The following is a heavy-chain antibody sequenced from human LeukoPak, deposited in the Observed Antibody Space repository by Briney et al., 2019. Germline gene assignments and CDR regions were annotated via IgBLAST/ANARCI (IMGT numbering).Heavy chain of an antibody. CDR1: GFTFSSYG. V-gene: IGHV3-30*18. CDR2: ISYDGSNK. D-gene: IGHD1-14*01. Sequence: GSLRLSCAASGFTFSSYGMHWVRQAPGKGLEWVAVISYDGSNKYYADSVKGRFTISRDNSKNTLYLQMNSLRAEDTAVYYCAKGSGAFDIWGQGTMVTVSS. J-gene: IGHJ3*02. CDR3: AKGSGAFDI.